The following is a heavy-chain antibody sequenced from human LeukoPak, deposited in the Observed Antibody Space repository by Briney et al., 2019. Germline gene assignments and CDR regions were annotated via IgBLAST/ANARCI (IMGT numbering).Heavy chain of an antibody. D-gene: IGHD2-15*01. J-gene: IGHJ4*02. CDR3: ARDPSYGSGGSCYSDY. V-gene: IGHV1-69*04. Sequence: SVKVSCKASGGTLSSYTISWVRQAPGRGLEWMGRIIASLGIANYAQKFQGRVTITADKSTSTAYMELSSLRSEDTAVYYCARDPSYGSGGSCYSDYWGQGTLVTVSS. CDR1: GGTLSSYT. CDR2: IIASLGIA.